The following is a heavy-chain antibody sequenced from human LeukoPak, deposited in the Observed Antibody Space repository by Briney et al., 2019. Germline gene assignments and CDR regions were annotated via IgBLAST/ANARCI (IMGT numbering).Heavy chain of an antibody. CDR2: ISGSGGST. CDR1: GFTFSSYA. CDR3: AIPYEHDAFDI. Sequence: GGSLRLSCAASGFTFSSYAMSWVRQAPGKGLEWVSAISGSGGSTYYADSVKGRCTISRDNSKNTLYLQMNSLRAENTAVYYCAIPYEHDAFDIWGQGTMVTVSS. V-gene: IGHV3-23*01. D-gene: IGHD5-12*01. J-gene: IGHJ3*02.